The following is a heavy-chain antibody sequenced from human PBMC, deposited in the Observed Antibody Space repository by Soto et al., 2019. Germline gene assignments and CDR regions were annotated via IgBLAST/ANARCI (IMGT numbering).Heavy chain of an antibody. CDR2: IQSDGGGI. D-gene: IGHD3-3*01. CDR1: GFTFSSNV. V-gene: IGHV3-30*18. CDR3: VKDLRDNWSLDY. J-gene: IGHJ4*02. Sequence: QVQLVESGGGVVQPGRSLRLSCVASGFTFSSNVMHWVRQAPGKGLEWVSLIQSDGGGIDYVDAVKGRFTVSRDNSKNTVFLQMNSLRPEDTAVYYCVKDLRDNWSLDYWGQGILVTVSS.